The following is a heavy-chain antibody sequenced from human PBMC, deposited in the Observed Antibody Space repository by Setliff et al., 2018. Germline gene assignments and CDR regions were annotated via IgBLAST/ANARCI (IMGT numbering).Heavy chain of an antibody. Sequence: PSETLSLTCTVSDDSISSRHYYWSWIRQPAGKGLEWIGRIYTTWSTNYNPSLKSRVTISLDTSKNQFSLSLTSVTAEDTAVYYCARMSGFQYIDVWDKGTTVTVSS. D-gene: IGHD3-3*01. J-gene: IGHJ6*03. CDR2: IYTTWST. V-gene: IGHV4-61*02. CDR3: ARMSGFQYIDV. CDR1: DDSISSRHYY.